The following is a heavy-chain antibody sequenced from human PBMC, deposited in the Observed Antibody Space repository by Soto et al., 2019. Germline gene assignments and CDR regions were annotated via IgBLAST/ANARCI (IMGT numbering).Heavy chain of an antibody. V-gene: IGHV1-18*01. CDR1: GYTFTSYG. Sequence: QVQLVQSGAEVKKPGASVKVSCKASGYTFTSYGISWVRQAPGQGLEWMGWISAYNGNTNYAQKLQGRVTMTPDTATSTAYMELRSLRSDVTAVYYCARETNIAAADYWGQGTLVTVSS. D-gene: IGHD6-13*01. CDR2: ISAYNGNT. CDR3: ARETNIAAADY. J-gene: IGHJ4*02.